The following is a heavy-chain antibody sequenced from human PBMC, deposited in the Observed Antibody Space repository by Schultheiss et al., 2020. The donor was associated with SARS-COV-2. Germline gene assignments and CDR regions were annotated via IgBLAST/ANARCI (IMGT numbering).Heavy chain of an antibody. CDR1: GFTFSSYA. J-gene: IGHJ3*02. CDR3: ARDIRADDAFDI. CDR2: ISGSGGST. Sequence: GGSLRLSCAASGFTFSSYAMHWVRQVPGKGLEWVSAISGSGGSTYYADSVKGRFTISRDNSKNTLYLQMNSLRAEDTAVYYCARDIRADDAFDIWGQGTMVTVSS. V-gene: IGHV3-23*01. D-gene: IGHD2-2*02.